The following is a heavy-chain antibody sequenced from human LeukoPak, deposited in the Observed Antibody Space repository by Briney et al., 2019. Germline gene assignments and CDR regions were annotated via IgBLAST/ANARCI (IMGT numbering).Heavy chain of an antibody. Sequence: GESLKISCEASGYSFTTYWIGWVRQMPGKGLEWMGIIYPTDSQTIYSPSLQGQVTISADKSISTAYLQWGSLKASDSGVYYCARWGARFSGNYYFDHWGQGTLVTVSS. J-gene: IGHJ4*02. CDR3: ARWGARFSGNYYFDH. D-gene: IGHD3-16*01. CDR2: IYPTDSQT. V-gene: IGHV5-51*01. CDR1: GYSFTTYW.